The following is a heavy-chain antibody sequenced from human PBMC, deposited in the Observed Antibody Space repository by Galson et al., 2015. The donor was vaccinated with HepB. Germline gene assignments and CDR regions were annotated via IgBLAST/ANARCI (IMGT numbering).Heavy chain of an antibody. D-gene: IGHD3-22*01. Sequence: ETLSLTCTVSGGSINSSNYYWVWIRQSPGKGLEWIGSMHYSGSTYQNPSLKSRVTIPIDTSKNQFSLKLSSVTAADTAVYYCARDSAYSMIVVVPYWYFDLWGRGTLVTVSS. CDR2: MHYSGST. CDR3: ARDSAYSMIVVVPYWYFDL. CDR1: GGSINSSNYY. J-gene: IGHJ2*01. V-gene: IGHV4-39*07.